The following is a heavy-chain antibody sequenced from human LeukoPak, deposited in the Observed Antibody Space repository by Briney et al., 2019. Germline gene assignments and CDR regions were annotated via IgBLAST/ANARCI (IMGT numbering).Heavy chain of an antibody. CDR2: IFPGDSDT. V-gene: IGHV5-51*01. D-gene: IGHD3-16*01. Sequence: GESLKISCQISGYKFVSYWIGWVRQMPGKGLEWMGIIFPGDSDTRYSPSFEGQVTISADRSNNTAYLQWRSLEASDTAISYCARRIFGGGGYAFDIWGQGTVVTVSS. CDR3: ARRIFGGGGYAFDI. CDR1: GYKFVSYW. J-gene: IGHJ3*02.